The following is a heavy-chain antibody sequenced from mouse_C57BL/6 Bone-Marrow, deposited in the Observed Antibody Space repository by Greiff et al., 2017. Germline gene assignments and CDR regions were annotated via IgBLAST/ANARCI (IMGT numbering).Heavy chain of an antibody. J-gene: IGHJ3*01. D-gene: IGHD2-4*01. CDR2: IHPNSGST. CDR3: AMIRTRLAY. V-gene: IGHV1-64*01. CDR1: GYTFTSYW. Sequence: QVQLQQPGAELVKPGASVKLSCKASGYTFTSYWMHWVKQRPGQGLEWIGMIHPNSGSTNYNEKFKSKATLTVDKSSSTAYMQLSSLTSEDSAVYYCAMIRTRLAYWGQGTLVTVSA.